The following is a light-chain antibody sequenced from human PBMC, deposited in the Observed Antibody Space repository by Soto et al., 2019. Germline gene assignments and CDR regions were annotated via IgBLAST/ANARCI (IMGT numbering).Light chain of an antibody. J-gene: IGLJ1*01. Sequence: QSVLTQPPSVSGAPGQRVTISWTGSSSNIGAGYDVHWYQQLPGTAPKLLIYDNTNRPSGVPDRFSGSKSGTSASLAITGLQAEDEADYYCQSYDRSLSGSRVFGTGTKLTVL. CDR3: QSYDRSLSGSRV. CDR1: SSNIGAGYD. CDR2: DNT. V-gene: IGLV1-40*01.